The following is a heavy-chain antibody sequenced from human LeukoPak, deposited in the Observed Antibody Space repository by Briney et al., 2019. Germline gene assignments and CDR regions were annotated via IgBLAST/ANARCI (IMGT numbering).Heavy chain of an antibody. CDR3: ARDDSSSPPSH. Sequence: GGSLRLSCAASGFTFSSYSMNWVRQAPGKGLEWVSYISSSSSTIYYADSVKGRFTISRDNAKNSLYLQMNSLRAEDTAVYYCARDDSSSPPSHWGQGTLVTVSS. V-gene: IGHV3-48*04. CDR1: GFTFSSYS. D-gene: IGHD6-13*01. J-gene: IGHJ1*01. CDR2: ISSSSSTI.